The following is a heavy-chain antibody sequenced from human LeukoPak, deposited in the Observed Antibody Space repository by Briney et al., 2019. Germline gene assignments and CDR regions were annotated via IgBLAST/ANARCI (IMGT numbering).Heavy chain of an antibody. CDR3: AIFQGTYGDNDNDF. Sequence: SVKVSCKASGGTFRTFAINWVRQAPGKGLEWMGGIIPMINTPKYAQRFQGRVSITADESTSTGYMEVSSLRSEDTAVHYCAIFQGTYGDNDNDFWGQGTLVTVSS. J-gene: IGHJ4*02. V-gene: IGHV1-69*01. CDR1: GGTFRTFA. CDR2: IIPMINTP. D-gene: IGHD4-17*01.